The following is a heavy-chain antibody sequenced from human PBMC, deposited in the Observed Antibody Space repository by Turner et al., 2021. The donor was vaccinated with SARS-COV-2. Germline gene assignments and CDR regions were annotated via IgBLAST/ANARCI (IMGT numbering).Heavy chain of an antibody. V-gene: IGHV3-23*01. CDR1: GFTFSSYA. J-gene: IGHJ4*02. D-gene: IGHD5-12*01. CDR3: AKGPDIVATIWGTLFSGTFDY. CDR2: ISGSGGST. Sequence: EVQLLESGGGLVQPGGSWRLSCAASGFTFSSYAMSWVRQAPGKGLEWVSAISGSGGSTYYADSVKGRFTISRDNSKNTLYLQMNSLRAEDTAVYYCAKGPDIVATIWGTLFSGTFDYWGQGTLVTVSS.